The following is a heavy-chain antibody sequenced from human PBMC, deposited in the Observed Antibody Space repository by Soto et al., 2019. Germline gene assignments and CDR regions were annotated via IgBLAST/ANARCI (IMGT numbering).Heavy chain of an antibody. D-gene: IGHD6-13*01. CDR3: PRDERSRSLYYRSSWFHP. V-gene: IGHV1-18*01. Sequence: ASVKVSCKAAAYTFTSSGISWVRQVPGQGLEWMGWISAYNGNTNYAQKLQGRVTMTTDTSTSTAYMELRSLRSDDTAVYYCPRDERSRSLYYRSSWFHPWDQGLLRTVSS. J-gene: IGHJ5*02. CDR1: AYTFTSSG. CDR2: ISAYNGNT.